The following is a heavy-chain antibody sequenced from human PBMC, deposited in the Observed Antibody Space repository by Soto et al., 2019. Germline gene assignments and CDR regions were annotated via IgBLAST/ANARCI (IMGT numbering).Heavy chain of an antibody. CDR3: ARESLINWGSRGIDY. CDR1: GDSVSSNSAA. J-gene: IGHJ4*02. CDR2: TYYRSKWYN. D-gene: IGHD7-27*01. V-gene: IGHV6-1*01. Sequence: KQSQTLSLTCAISGDSVSSNSAAWNWIRQSPSRGLEWLGRTYYRSKWYNDYAVSVKSRITINPDTSKNQFSLQLKSVTPEDSAVYYCARESLINWGSRGIDYWGQGTLVTGSS.